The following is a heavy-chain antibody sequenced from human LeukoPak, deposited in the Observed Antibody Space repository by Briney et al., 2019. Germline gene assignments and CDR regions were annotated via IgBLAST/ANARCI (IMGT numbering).Heavy chain of an antibody. CDR3: AKVASMIMVRGGAYDV. CDR1: GGSVSSYY. D-gene: IGHD3-10*01. Sequence: PWETLSLTCTVSGGSVSSYYWSWIRRPPGKGLEWIGYMYYSGSTSYNPSLKSRVTISVDTSKKQISRRLSAVTAADTAVYYCAKVASMIMVRGGAYDVWGQGTMVTVSS. CDR2: MYYSGST. J-gene: IGHJ3*01. V-gene: IGHV4-59*02.